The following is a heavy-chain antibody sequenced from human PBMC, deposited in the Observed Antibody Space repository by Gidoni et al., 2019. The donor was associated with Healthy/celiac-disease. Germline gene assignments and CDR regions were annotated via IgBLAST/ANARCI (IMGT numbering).Heavy chain of an antibody. CDR3: ARGRGATFHDWFDP. Sequence: EVQLVESGGGLVQPGGSLRLSCAASGFTFSSYAMHWVRQAPGKGLEYVSGISSNGGRTYYANYVKGRFTISRDNSKNTLYLQMGSLRAEDMAVYYCARGRGATFHDWFDPWGQGTLVTVSS. CDR2: ISSNGGRT. D-gene: IGHD1-26*01. V-gene: IGHV3-64*01. J-gene: IGHJ5*02. CDR1: GFTFSSYA.